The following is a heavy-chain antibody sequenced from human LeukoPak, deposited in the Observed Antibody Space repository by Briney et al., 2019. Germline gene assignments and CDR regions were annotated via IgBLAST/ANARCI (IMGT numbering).Heavy chain of an antibody. CDR1: GGSFSGYY. D-gene: IGHD3-16*01. V-gene: IGHV4-34*01. CDR3: ARERVDYVWGSYPFRSVLSFDY. CDR2: INHSGST. J-gene: IGHJ4*02. Sequence: PSETLSLTCAVYGGSFSGYYWSWIRQPPGKGLEWIGEINHSGSTNYNPSLKSRVTISVDTSKNQFSLKLSSVTAADTAVYYCARERVDYVWGSYPFRSVLSFDYWAREPWSPSPQ.